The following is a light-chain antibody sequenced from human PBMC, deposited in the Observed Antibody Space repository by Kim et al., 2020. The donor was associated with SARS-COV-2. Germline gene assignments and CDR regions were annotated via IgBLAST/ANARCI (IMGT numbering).Light chain of an antibody. J-gene: IGLJ3*02. CDR2: AVS. Sequence: QSVLTQPASVSGSPGQSITISCTGTSSDGGGYNFVSWYQQHPGKAPKLMIYAVSKRPSGVSDRFSGSKSGNTASLTISGLQAEDEADYYCTSYTSSIAWVFGGGTQLTVL. CDR3: TSYTSSIAWV. CDR1: SSDGGGYNF. V-gene: IGLV2-14*01.